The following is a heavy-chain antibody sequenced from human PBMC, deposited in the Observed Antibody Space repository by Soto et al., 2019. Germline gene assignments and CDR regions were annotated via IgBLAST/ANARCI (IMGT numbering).Heavy chain of an antibody. V-gene: IGHV3-7*03. D-gene: IGHD1-7*01. CDR3: ARGGWNYDWERRYYYYYGMDV. J-gene: IGHJ6*02. Sequence: PGGSLRLSCAASGFTFSSYWMSWVRQAPGKGLEWVANIKQDGSEKYYVDSVKGRFTISRDNAKNSLYLQMNSLRAEDTAVYYCARGGWNYDWERRYYYYYGMDVWGQGTTVTV. CDR1: GFTFSSYW. CDR2: IKQDGSEK.